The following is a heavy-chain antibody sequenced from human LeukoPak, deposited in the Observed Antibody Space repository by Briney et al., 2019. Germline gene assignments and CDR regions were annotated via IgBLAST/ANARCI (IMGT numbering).Heavy chain of an antibody. CDR1: GVTVRSNY. J-gene: IGHJ5*02. Sequence: GFLRLFCGASGVTVRSNYNRWVRPAPGEGLGWGSVIYSGGSTHYADSVKGRFTISRDNSKNTLYLQMNSLRAEDTAVYYCARETISTRARWFDPWGQGTLVTVSS. V-gene: IGHV3-53*01. CDR3: ARETISTRARWFDP. CDR2: IYSGGST. D-gene: IGHD2-2*01.